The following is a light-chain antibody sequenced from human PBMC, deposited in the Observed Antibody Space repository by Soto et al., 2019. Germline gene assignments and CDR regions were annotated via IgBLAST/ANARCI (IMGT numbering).Light chain of an antibody. CDR2: EVS. CDR1: SRDVGGYNY. CDR3: SSYAASNNYV. J-gene: IGLJ1*01. Sequence: QSVLTQPPSASGSPGQSVTISCTGTSRDVGGYNYVSWYQQYPGKAPKLIIYEVSKRPSGVPDRFSGSKSGNTASLTVSGLQAEDEADYYCSSYAASNNYVFGSGTKLTVL. V-gene: IGLV2-8*01.